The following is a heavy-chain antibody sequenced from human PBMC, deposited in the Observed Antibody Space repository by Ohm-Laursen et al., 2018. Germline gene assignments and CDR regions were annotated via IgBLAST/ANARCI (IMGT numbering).Heavy chain of an antibody. CDR2: ISGSGGST. CDR3: VKDREDPPTPANDY. D-gene: IGHD4-17*01. V-gene: IGHV3-23*01. CDR1: GFTFDTYA. Sequence: SLRLSCTASGFTFDTYAMTWVRQAPTKGLEWVSSISGSGGSTYYADSVKGRFTISRDNSKNTLYLQMNGLRPEDTALYYCVKDREDPPTPANDYWGQGTLVTVSS. J-gene: IGHJ4*02.